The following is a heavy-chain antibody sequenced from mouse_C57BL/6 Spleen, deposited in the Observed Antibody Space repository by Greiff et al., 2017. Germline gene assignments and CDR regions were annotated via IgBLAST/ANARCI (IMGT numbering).Heavy chain of an antibody. V-gene: IGHV3-5*01. Sequence: EVQLKESGPGLVKPSQTVFLTCTVTGISITTGNYRWSWIRQFPGKKLEWIGYIYYSGTITYNPSLTSRTTITRDTPNNQFFLEMNSLTAEDTATYYCAREGRGYFDYWGQGTTLTVSS. CDR1: GISITTGNYR. J-gene: IGHJ2*01. CDR2: IYYSGTI. CDR3: AREGRGYFDY. D-gene: IGHD3-3*01.